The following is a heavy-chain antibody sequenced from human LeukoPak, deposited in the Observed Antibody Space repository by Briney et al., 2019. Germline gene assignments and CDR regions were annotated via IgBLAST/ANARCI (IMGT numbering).Heavy chain of an antibody. D-gene: IGHD6-13*01. V-gene: IGHV3-9*01. J-gene: IGHJ4*02. CDR1: GFTFDDYG. CDR2: ITWNSGKI. CDR3: ARDRYSSSWYYFDY. Sequence: GGSLRLSCAASGFTFDDYGMHWVRQAPGKGLEWVSGITWNSGKIGYADSVKGRFTISRDNVRNSLYLQMNSLRAEDTALYYCARDRYSSSWYYFDYWGRGTLVTVSS.